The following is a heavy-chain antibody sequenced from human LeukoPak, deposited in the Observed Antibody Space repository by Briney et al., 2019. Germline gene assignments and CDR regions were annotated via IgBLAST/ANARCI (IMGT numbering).Heavy chain of an antibody. J-gene: IGHJ4*02. D-gene: IGHD5-18*01. CDR3: AREGYGYSKDY. CDR1: GGSISSGSYY. Sequence: PSETLSLTCTVSGGSISSGSYYWSWIRQPAGKGLEWIGRIYTSGSTNYNPSLKSRVTISVDTSKNQFSLKLSSVTAADTAVYYCAREGYGYSKDYWGQGTLVTVSS. V-gene: IGHV4-61*02. CDR2: IYTSGST.